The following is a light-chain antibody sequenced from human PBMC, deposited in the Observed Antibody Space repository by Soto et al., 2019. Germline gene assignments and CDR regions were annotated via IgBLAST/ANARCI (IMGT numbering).Light chain of an antibody. CDR2: DTS. J-gene: IGKJ1*01. CDR3: QQYASSRT. Sequence: IVMTPSPATLTVSPAAISTLSGRASQSVRSTLAWYQQKPGQPPRLLIYDTSNRATGIPARFSGSGSGTDFTLTITRLEPEDFAVYYCQQYASSRTFGQGTKVDIK. V-gene: IGKV3D-15*01. CDR1: QSVRST.